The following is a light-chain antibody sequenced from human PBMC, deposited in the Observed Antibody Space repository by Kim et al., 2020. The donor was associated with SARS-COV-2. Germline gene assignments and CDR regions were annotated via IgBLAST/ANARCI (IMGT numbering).Light chain of an antibody. Sequence: LSPGERTTLSCRASQSVSSYLAWYQQKPGQAPRLLIYDASNRATGIPARFSGSGSGTDFTLTISSLEPEEFAVYYCQQRSNWPSTFGPGTKVDIK. CDR3: QQRSNWPST. CDR1: QSVSSY. V-gene: IGKV3-11*01. J-gene: IGKJ3*01. CDR2: DAS.